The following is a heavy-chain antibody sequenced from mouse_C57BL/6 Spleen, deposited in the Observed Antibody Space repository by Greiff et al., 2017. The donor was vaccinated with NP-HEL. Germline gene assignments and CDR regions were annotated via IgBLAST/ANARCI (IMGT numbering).Heavy chain of an antibody. CDR2: IDPETGGT. CDR3: TSQLRSC. Sequence: QVQLKESGAELVRPGASVTLSCKASGYTFTDYEMHWVKQTPVHGLEWIGAIDPETGGTAYNQKFKGKAILTADKSSSTAYMELRSLTSEDSAVYYCTSQLRSCWGQGTLVTVSA. CDR1: GYTFTDYE. D-gene: IGHD3-2*02. J-gene: IGHJ3*01. V-gene: IGHV1-15*01.